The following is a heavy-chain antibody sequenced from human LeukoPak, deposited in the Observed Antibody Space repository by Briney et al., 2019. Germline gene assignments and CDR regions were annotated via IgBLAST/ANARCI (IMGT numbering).Heavy chain of an antibody. CDR3: ARDDVTTGGAIDY. CDR1: VYTFAGYY. D-gene: IGHD4-17*01. CDR2: INPNSGCT. V-gene: IGHV1-2*02. Sequence: ASVKVSCKASVYTFAGYYMHWVRQAPGQGLEWMGWINPNSGCTNYAQKFQGRVTMTRDTSISTAYMELSRLRSDDTAVYYCARDDVTTGGAIDYWGQGTLVTVSS. J-gene: IGHJ4*02.